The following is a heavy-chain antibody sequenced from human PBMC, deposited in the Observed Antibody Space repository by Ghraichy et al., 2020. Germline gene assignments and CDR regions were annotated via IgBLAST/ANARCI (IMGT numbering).Heavy chain of an antibody. Sequence: SETLTLSCTVSGGSISSSSYYWGWIRQPPGKGLEWIGSIYYSGSTYYNPSLKSRVTISVDSSKNQFSLKLSSVTAADTAVYYCARRYGQAGGGPTRWFDPWGQGTLVTVSS. CDR2: IYYSGST. J-gene: IGHJ5*02. D-gene: IGHD1-14*01. CDR1: GGSISSSSYY. V-gene: IGHV4-39*01. CDR3: ARRYGQAGGGPTRWFDP.